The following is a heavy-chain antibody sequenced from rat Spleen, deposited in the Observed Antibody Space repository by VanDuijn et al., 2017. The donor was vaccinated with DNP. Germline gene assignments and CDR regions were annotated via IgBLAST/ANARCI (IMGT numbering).Heavy chain of an antibody. V-gene: IGHV5-17*01. CDR1: GFTFSDYA. J-gene: IGHJ2*01. CDR3: ARGPNYGGYLDYFDY. D-gene: IGHD1-11*01. Sequence: EVQLVESGGGLVQPGRSLKLACAASGFTFSDYAMAWVRQAPKKGLEWVATIIYDGSSIFYRDSVKGRFTISRDNARNTLYLQMDSLRSEDTAIYYCARGPNYGGYLDYFDYWGQGVMVTVSS. CDR2: IIYDGSSI.